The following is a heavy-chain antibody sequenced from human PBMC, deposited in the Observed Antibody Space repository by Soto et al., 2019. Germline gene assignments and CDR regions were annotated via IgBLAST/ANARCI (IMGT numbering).Heavy chain of an antibody. D-gene: IGHD3-10*01. Sequence: QVQLVESGGGVVQPGRSLRLSCAASGFTFSSYGMHWVRQAPGKGLEWVAVISYDGSNKYYADSVKGRFTISRDNSKNTLYLQMNSLRAEDTAVYYCANYGSGSPPFDYWGQGTLVTGSS. V-gene: IGHV3-30*18. CDR2: ISYDGSNK. CDR3: ANYGSGSPPFDY. J-gene: IGHJ4*02. CDR1: GFTFSSYG.